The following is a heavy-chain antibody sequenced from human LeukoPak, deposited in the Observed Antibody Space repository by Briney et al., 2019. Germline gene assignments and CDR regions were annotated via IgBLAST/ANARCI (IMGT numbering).Heavy chain of an antibody. Sequence: PSETLSLTCAVYGGSFSGYYWSWIRQPPGKGLEWIGEINHSGSTNYNPSLKSRVTISVDTSKNQFSLKLSSVTAADTAVYYCARSRYSSSWYSYYGMDVWGQGTTVTVSS. CDR3: ARSRYSSSWYSYYGMDV. J-gene: IGHJ6*02. V-gene: IGHV4-34*01. CDR2: INHSGST. CDR1: GGSFSGYY. D-gene: IGHD6-13*01.